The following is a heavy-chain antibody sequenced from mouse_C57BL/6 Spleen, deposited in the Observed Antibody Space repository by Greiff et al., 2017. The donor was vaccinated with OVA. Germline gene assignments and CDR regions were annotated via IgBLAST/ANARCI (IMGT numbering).Heavy chain of an antibody. J-gene: IGHJ1*03. CDR2: INPSSGYT. D-gene: IGHD1-1*01. V-gene: IGHV1-7*01. CDR1: GYTFTSYW. Sequence: VQLQQSGAELAKPGASVKLSCKASGYTFTSYWMHWVKQRPGQGLEWIGYINPSSGYTKYNQKFKDKATLTADKSSSTAYMQLSSLTYEDSAVYDCARDYGSSGWYFDVWGTGTTVTVSS. CDR3: ARDYGSSGWYFDV.